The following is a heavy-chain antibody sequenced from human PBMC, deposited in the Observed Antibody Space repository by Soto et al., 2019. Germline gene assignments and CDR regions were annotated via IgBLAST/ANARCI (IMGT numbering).Heavy chain of an antibody. V-gene: IGHV4-59*08. Sequence: PSEPLSLTCTVSGGSISSYYWSWIRQPPGKGLEWIGYIYYSGSTNYNPSLKSRVTISVDTSKNQFSLKLSSVTAADTAVYYCGRRYGGPFDYWGPGTPVXVSS. CDR2: IYYSGST. D-gene: IGHD4-17*01. CDR1: GGSISSYY. CDR3: GRRYGGPFDY. J-gene: IGHJ4*01.